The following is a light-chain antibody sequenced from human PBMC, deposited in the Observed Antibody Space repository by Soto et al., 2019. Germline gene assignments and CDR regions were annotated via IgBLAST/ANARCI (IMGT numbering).Light chain of an antibody. CDR3: ETWDINTHVV. CDR1: SGHTTYI. CDR2: LETSGSY. Sequence: QSVLTQSSSASASLGSSVKLTCTLSSGHTTYIIAWHQQQPGKATRYLMKLETSGSYNKGSGVPDRFSGSSSGADRYLTISSLQFEDEADYYCETWDINTHVVFGGGTKLTVL. V-gene: IGLV4-60*02. J-gene: IGLJ2*01.